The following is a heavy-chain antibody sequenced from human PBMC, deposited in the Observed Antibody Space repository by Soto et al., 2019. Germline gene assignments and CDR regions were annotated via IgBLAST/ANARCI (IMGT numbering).Heavy chain of an antibody. D-gene: IGHD2-2*01. Sequence: ASVKVSCKASGGTFSSYAISWVRQAPGQGLEWMGGIIPIFGTANYAQKFQGRVTITADESTSTAYMELSSLRSEDTAVYYCARDICSSTSCIRTLNPWGQGTLVTVSS. CDR1: GGTFSSYA. J-gene: IGHJ5*02. CDR3: ARDICSSTSCIRTLNP. V-gene: IGHV1-69*13. CDR2: IIPIFGTA.